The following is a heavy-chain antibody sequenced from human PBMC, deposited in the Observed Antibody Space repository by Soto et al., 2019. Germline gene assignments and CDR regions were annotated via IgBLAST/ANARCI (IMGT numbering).Heavy chain of an antibody. D-gene: IGHD3-3*01. CDR1: GFTFGDYA. V-gene: IGHV3-49*04. CDR2: IRSKAYGGTT. J-gene: IGHJ5*02. CDR3: TMYYDFWSGPNWFDP. Sequence: PGGSLRLSCTASGFTFGDYAMSWVRQAPGKGLEWVGFIRSKAYGGTTEYAASVKGRFTISRDDSKSIAYLQMNSLKTEDTAVYYCTMYYDFWSGPNWFDPWGQGTLVTVSS.